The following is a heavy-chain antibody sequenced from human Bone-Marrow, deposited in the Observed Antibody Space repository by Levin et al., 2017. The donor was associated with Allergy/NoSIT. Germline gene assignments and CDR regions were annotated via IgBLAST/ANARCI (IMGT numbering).Heavy chain of an antibody. Sequence: LSLTCAASGFTLSDYYMSWIRQAPGKGLEWVSYISSRGTTMYLADSVKGRFTISRDNAKNSLSLQMNSLRADDTAVYYCARDMNKAQYNYGMDVWDQGTTVTVSS. J-gene: IGHJ6*02. D-gene: IGHD1/OR15-1a*01. V-gene: IGHV3-11*01. CDR2: ISSRGTTM. CDR1: GFTLSDYY. CDR3: ARDMNKAQYNYGMDV.